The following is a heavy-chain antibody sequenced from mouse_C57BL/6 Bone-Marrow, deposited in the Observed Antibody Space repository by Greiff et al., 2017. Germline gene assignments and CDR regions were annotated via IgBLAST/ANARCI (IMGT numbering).Heavy chain of an antibody. D-gene: IGHD2-12*01. CDR2: ISDGGSYT. V-gene: IGHV5-4*01. CDR1: GFTFSSYA. Sequence: EVQVVESGGGLVKPGGSLKLSCAASGFTFSSYAMSWVRQTPEKRLEWVATISDGGSYTYYPDNVKGRFTISRDNATNNLYLQMSHLKSEDTAMYYCASEVTYDVWGTGTTATVSS. J-gene: IGHJ1*03. CDR3: ASEVTYDV.